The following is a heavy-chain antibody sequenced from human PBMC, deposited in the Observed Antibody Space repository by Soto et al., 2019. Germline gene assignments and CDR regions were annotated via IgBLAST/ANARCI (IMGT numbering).Heavy chain of an antibody. CDR3: ARLKGGAAGNFDY. CDR1: GGSIGNGDCY. CDR2: IYHSGST. V-gene: IGHV4-31*03. J-gene: IGHJ4*02. Sequence: SVTLSLTCTVAGGSIGNGDCYWKSIGQPPGKGLEWLAYIYHSGSTYSNPSLGGRVTISVDTSKNQFSLSLSSITAADTAIYYCARLKGGAAGNFDYWGQGTLVTVS. D-gene: IGHD6-13*01.